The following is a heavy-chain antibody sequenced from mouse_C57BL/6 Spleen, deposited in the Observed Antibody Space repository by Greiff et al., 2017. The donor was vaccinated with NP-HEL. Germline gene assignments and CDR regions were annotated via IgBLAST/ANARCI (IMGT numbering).Heavy chain of an antibody. CDR3: ARPNKGAMDY. V-gene: IGHV5-17*01. J-gene: IGHJ4*01. Sequence: EVMLVESGGGLVKPGGSLKLSCAASGFTFSDYGMHWVRQAPEKGLEWVAYISSGSSTIYYADTVKGRFTISRDNAKNTLFLQLTSLRSEDTAMYYCARPNKGAMDYWGQGTSVTVSS. CDR1: GFTFSDYG. CDR2: ISSGSSTI.